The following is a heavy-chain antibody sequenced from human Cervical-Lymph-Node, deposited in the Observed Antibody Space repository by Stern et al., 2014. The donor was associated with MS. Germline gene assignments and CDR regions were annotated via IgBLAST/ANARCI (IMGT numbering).Heavy chain of an antibody. CDR2: IKPSGGST. CDR3: ARDRAHYGMDV. CDR1: GYTFTSYY. J-gene: IGHJ6*02. V-gene: IGHV1-46*01. Sequence: QVQLVQSGAEVKKPGASVKVSCKASGYTFTSYYMHWVRQAPGQGLEWMGIIKPSGGSTSYAQKFQGRVTMTRDTSTSTVYMELSSLRSEDTAVYYCARDRAHYGMDVWGQGTTVTVSS.